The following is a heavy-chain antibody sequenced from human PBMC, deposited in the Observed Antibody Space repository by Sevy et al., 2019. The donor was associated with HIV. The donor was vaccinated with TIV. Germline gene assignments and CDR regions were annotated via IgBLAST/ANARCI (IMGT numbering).Heavy chain of an antibody. CDR2: VYYIGGT. J-gene: IGHJ3*02. Sequence: SETLSLTCTVSGGSINSDHWNWIRQPPGKGLEWIGYVYYIGGTNYNPSLKNRATISVDRTKNQFSLKLTSVTAADTAVYYGARRNDFAIWGQGTMVTVSS. CDR1: GGSINSDH. CDR3: ARRNDFAI. V-gene: IGHV4-59*08.